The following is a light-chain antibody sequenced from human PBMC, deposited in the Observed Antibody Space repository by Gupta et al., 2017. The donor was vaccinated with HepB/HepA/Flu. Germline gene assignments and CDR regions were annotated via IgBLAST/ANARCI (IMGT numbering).Light chain of an antibody. CDR3: SSDTSSSIVV. Sequence: QSALTQPASVSGFPGQSVTISCTGTSSDVGGYNYVSWYQQHPGKAPKLMIYDVSKRPSGVSNRFSGSKSGNTASLTISGRQAEDEADYYCSSDTSSSIVVFGGGTKLTVL. J-gene: IGLJ2*01. CDR2: DVS. CDR1: SSDVGGYNY. V-gene: IGLV2-14*03.